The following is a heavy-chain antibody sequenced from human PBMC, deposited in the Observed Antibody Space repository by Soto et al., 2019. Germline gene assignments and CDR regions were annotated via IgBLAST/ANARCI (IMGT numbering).Heavy chain of an antibody. CDR2: ISAYNGNT. V-gene: IGHV1-18*01. CDR3: ARDLETIRSRHRLLAYYYGMDV. D-gene: IGHD3-22*01. Sequence: GASVKVSCKASGYTFTSYGISWVRQAPGQGLEWMGWISAYNGNTNYAQKLQGRVTMTRDTSTSTVYMELSSLRSEDTAVYYCARDLETIRSRHRLLAYYYGMDVWGQGTTVTVSS. CDR1: GYTFTSYG. J-gene: IGHJ6*02.